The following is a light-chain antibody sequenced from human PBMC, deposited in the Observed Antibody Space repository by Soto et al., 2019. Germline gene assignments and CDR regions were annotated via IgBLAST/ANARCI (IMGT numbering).Light chain of an antibody. V-gene: IGKV3D-15*01. CDR3: QQYNDWPPWT. J-gene: IGKJ1*01. CDR1: QSVGSS. Sequence: EIVMTQSPATLSVSPGERATLSCRASQSVGSSLAWYQQKPGQAPRLLIYGASTRATGIPARFSGSRSGTEFTLTISGLQSEDFAVYYCQQYNDWPPWTFGQGTKVEIK. CDR2: GAS.